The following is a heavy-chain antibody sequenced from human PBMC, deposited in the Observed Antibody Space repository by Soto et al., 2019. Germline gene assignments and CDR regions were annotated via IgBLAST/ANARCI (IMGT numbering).Heavy chain of an antibody. D-gene: IGHD1-7*01. CDR3: ARRPELRARRYYFDY. CDR2: ISGSGGST. CDR1: GFTFSSYA. Sequence: PGGSLRLSCAASGFTFSSYAMSWVRQAPGKGLEWVSAISGSGGSTYYADSVKGRFTISRDNSKNQFSLKLSSVTAADTAVYYCARRPELRARRYYFDYWGPGTLVTVSS. J-gene: IGHJ4*02. V-gene: IGHV3-23*01.